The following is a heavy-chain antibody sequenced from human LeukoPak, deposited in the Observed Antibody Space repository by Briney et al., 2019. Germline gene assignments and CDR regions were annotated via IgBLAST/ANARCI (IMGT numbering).Heavy chain of an antibody. V-gene: IGHV1-18*01. J-gene: IGHJ4*02. CDR1: GYTFTSYG. D-gene: IGHD6-19*01. CDR3: ARGRISSGWFAHFDY. CDR2: ISAYSGNT. Sequence: ASVKVSCKASGYTFTSYGISWVRQAPGQGLEWMGWISAYSGNTNYAQKLQGRVTMTTDTSTSTAYMELRSLRSDDTAVYYCARGRISSGWFAHFDYWGQGTLVTVSS.